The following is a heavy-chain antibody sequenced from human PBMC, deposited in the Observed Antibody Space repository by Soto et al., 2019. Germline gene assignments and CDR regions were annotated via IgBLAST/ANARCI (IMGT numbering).Heavy chain of an antibody. V-gene: IGHV4-31*03. CDR2: IYYSGST. Sequence: SETLSLTCTVSGGSISSGGYYWSWIRQHPGKGLEWIGYIYYSGSTYYNPSLKSRVTISVDTSKNQFSLKLSSVTAADTAVYYCARGLMVRGVMHAFDIWAKGQWSPSPQ. CDR3: ARGLMVRGVMHAFDI. J-gene: IGHJ3*02. D-gene: IGHD3-10*01. CDR1: GGSISSGGYY.